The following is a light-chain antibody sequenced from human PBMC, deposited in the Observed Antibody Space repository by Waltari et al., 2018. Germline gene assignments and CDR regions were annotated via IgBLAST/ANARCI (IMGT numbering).Light chain of an antibody. CDR3: QQYNNWPLT. CDR1: PSVGGD. V-gene: IGKV3-15*01. J-gene: IGKJ4*01. CDR2: GTI. Sequence: EVVMTQSPATLSASPGESATLSCGAGPSVGGDLAWYQQKPGQAPRLLIYGTITRPTGVSARFSGSGSGTEFTLTISRLQSEDFAVYYCQQYNNWPLTFGGGTKVEI.